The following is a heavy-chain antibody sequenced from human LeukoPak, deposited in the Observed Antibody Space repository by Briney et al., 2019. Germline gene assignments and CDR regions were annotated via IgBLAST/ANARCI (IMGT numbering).Heavy chain of an antibody. V-gene: IGHV3-66*01. J-gene: IGHJ4*02. CDR1: GFTVGNNY. Sequence: PGGSLRLSCAASGFTVGNNYMNWVRQAPRKGLEWVSLIFSHGETSYADSVKGRFTISRDNSKNTLYLQMNGLRVEDTAVYYCGRDPPAVSINTYAWGQGTLVTVSS. CDR3: GRDPPAVSINTYA. D-gene: IGHD2-8*01. CDR2: IFSHGET.